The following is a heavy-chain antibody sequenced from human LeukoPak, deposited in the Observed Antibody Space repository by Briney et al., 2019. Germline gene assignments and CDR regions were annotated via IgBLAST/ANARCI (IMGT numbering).Heavy chain of an antibody. D-gene: IGHD4-23*01. Sequence: GASVKVSCKASGDTFTRYDINWVGQATGQGLGWRGWMNPNSGHTGYAQKFQGRVIITRNTSINTAYMELSSLTSEDTALYYCARAVTVGGISLYYFDYWGQGTLVTVSS. J-gene: IGHJ4*02. CDR1: GDTFTRYD. CDR3: ARAVTVGGISLYYFDY. V-gene: IGHV1-8*03. CDR2: MNPNSGHT.